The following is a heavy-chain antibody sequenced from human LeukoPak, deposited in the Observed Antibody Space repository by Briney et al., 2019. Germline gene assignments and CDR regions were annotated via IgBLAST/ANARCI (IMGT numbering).Heavy chain of an antibody. CDR3: ARRYCSSASCLFDY. CDR1: GFTFNTYE. Sequence: GGALRLSCAASGFTFNTYEMSWVRQAPGKGLEWVSCVSSSETNMYHADSVKGRFTISRDNAKNSLYLQMNSLRAEDAAVYYCARRYCSSASCLFDYWGQGTLVTVSS. J-gene: IGHJ4*02. V-gene: IGHV3-48*03. CDR2: VSSSETNM. D-gene: IGHD2-2*01.